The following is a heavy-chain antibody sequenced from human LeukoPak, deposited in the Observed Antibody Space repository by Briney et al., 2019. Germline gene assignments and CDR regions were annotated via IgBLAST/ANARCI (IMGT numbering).Heavy chain of an antibody. Sequence: PGGSLRLSCAASGFTFSTYAVSWVRQAPGKGLEWVSAISGSGGSTYYADSVKGRFTISRDNSKNTLYLQMNSLRAEDTAVYYCAKDYYCSGGSCYWVSSYYYYYYMDVWGKGTTVTVSS. CDR2: ISGSGGST. J-gene: IGHJ6*03. V-gene: IGHV3-23*01. D-gene: IGHD2-15*01. CDR3: AKDYYCSGGSCYWVSSYYYYYYMDV. CDR1: GFTFSTYA.